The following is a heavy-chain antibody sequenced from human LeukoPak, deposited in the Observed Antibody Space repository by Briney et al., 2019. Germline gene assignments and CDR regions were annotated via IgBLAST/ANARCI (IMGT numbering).Heavy chain of an antibody. D-gene: IGHD3-3*01. J-gene: IGHJ4*02. CDR1: GGTFSSYA. Sequence: ASVKVSCKASGGTFSSYAISWVRQAPGQGLEWMGGIIPIFGTANYAQKFQGRVTITTDESTSTAYMELSSLRSEDTAVYYCARDSTLYDFWSGYYIDYWGQGTLVTVSS. CDR3: ARDSTLYDFWSGYYIDY. CDR2: IIPIFGTA. V-gene: IGHV1-69*05.